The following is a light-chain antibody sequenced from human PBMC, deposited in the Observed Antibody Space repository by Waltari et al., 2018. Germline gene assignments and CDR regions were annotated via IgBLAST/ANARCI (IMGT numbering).Light chain of an antibody. Sequence: QSALTQPASVSGSPGQSITISCTGTSNDVGGSPYVSWYQQHPGKAPKPMIYDVSNRPSGVSNRFSGSKSGNTASLTISGLQAEDEADYYCSSYTSSLTLVFGGGTKLTVL. CDR1: SNDVGGSPY. CDR3: SSYTSSLTLV. CDR2: DVS. V-gene: IGLV2-14*03. J-gene: IGLJ3*02.